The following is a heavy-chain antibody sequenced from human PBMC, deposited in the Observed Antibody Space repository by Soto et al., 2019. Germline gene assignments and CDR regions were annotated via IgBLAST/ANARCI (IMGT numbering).Heavy chain of an antibody. CDR2: IYYSGST. CDR1: GGSISGDY. D-gene: IGHD2-2*01. J-gene: IGHJ4*02. V-gene: IGHV4-59*01. CDR3: ARMDYQEGEGYFDY. Sequence: QVQLQESGPGLVKPSETLSLTCTVSGGSISGDYWSWIRQPPGKGLEWIGYIYYSGSTNYNPSLKRRLTISIDTSKNQFSLRLSSVAAADTAFYYCARMDYQEGEGYFDYWGQRTLVTVSS.